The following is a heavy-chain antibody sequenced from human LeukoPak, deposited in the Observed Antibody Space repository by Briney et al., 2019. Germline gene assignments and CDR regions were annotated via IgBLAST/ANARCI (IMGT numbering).Heavy chain of an antibody. CDR1: GFTFSSYE. CDR3: ARGPHQLRYSGYYFDY. J-gene: IGHJ4*02. D-gene: IGHD3-9*01. V-gene: IGHV3-48*03. Sequence: GGSLRLSCAASGFTFSSYEMNWVRQAPGKGLEWVSYISSSGSTIYYADSVKGRFTISRDNAKNSLYLQMNSLRAEDTAVYYCARGPHQLRYSGYYFDYWGQGTLVTVSS. CDR2: ISSSGSTI.